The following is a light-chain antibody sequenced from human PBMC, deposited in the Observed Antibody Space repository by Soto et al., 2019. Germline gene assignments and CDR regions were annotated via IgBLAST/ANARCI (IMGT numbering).Light chain of an antibody. CDR2: EVS. CDR1: SGDGGGYNY. V-gene: IGLV2-14*01. CDR3: SSYTSSSTYV. Sequence: QSVLTQPASVSGSPGQCSTISCTGASGDGGGYNYVSWYQQHPPKAPTLMIFEVSNRPSGIYNRFSGPKSGNPAPLTSSGLQAEDEDDYYCSSYTSSSTYVFGTGTKVTVL. J-gene: IGLJ1*01.